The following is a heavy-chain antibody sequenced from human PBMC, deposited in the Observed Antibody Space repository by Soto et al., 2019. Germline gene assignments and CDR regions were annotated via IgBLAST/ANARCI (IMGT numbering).Heavy chain of an antibody. V-gene: IGHV4-39*01. J-gene: IGHJ5*02. Sequence: SETLSLTCTVSGGSISSSSYYWGWIRQPPGKGLEWIGSIYYSGSTYYNPSLKSRVTISVDTSKNQFSLKLSSVTAADTAVYYCGLGYCTNGVCYKRESNWFDPWGQGTLVTVSS. CDR3: GLGYCTNGVCYKRESNWFDP. CDR1: GGSISSSSYY. D-gene: IGHD2-8*01. CDR2: IYYSGST.